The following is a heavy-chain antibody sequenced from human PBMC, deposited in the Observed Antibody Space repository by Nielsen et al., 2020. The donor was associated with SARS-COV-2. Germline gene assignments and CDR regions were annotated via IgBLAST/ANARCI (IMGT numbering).Heavy chain of an antibody. CDR2: ISSDGTNK. CDR1: GFTFSSYG. CDR3: AKQYSDNYYDAFDI. Sequence: GESLKISCAASGFTFSSYGIHWVRQAPGKGLEWVAVISSDGTNKYYADSVKGRFTISRDNSKNTLFLQMNSLRAEDTAVYYCAKQYSDNYYDAFDIWGQGTMVTVSS. D-gene: IGHD5-12*01. V-gene: IGHV3-33*05. J-gene: IGHJ3*02.